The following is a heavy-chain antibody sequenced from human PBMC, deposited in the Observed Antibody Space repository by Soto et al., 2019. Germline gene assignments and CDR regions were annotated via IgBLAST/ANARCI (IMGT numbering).Heavy chain of an antibody. CDR1: GYTFTGYY. V-gene: IGHV1-2*02. J-gene: IGHJ5*02. CDR2: INPNSGGT. D-gene: IGHD2-21*01. Sequence: RASVKVSCKASGYTFTGYYMHWVRQAPGQGLEWMGWINPNSGGTNYAQKLQDRVTMTRDTSISTAYMELSRLRSDDTAVYYCAREAVVPRADWFDPWGQGTLVTVSS. CDR3: AREAVVPRADWFDP.